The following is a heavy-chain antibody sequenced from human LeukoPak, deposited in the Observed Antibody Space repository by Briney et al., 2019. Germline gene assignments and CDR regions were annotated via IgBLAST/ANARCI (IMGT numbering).Heavy chain of an antibody. CDR3: ASAGNPHYFDF. CDR1: GVSISSHC. CDR2: IYYTGST. J-gene: IGHJ4*02. Sequence: PSETLSLTCTVPGVSISSHCWSWIRQSPGKRLEWIGNIYYTGSTNYNPSLQSRVAISIDTSKNQFSLTLNSVTAADAAVYYCASAGNPHYFDFWGQGPLVTVSS. V-gene: IGHV4-59*11.